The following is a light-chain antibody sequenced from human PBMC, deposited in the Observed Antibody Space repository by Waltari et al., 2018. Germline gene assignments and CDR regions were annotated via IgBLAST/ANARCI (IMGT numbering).Light chain of an antibody. V-gene: IGLV2-8*01. Sequence: QSALTQPPSASGSPGTSATISCTGTSSDVGADNYVPWYQQHPGKGPKLMIYEVTKRPPGVPDRFSGSKSGNTASLTVSGLQAEDEADYYCTSYAGSKNVFGTGTKVTVL. CDR3: TSYAGSKNV. CDR1: SSDVGADNY. CDR2: EVT. J-gene: IGLJ1*01.